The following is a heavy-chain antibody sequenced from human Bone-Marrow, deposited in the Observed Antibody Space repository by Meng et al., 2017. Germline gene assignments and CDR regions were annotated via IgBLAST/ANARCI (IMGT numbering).Heavy chain of an antibody. Sequence: QVQRGESGGGVVQPGRSLRLSCAASGFTFSSSAMHWVRQAPGKGLEWVAFIPHDGSKKFYADSVEGRFSFSRDNSNNTVYLQMNSLRTEDTALYFCARGDYLYYFDYWGQGTLVTVSS. CDR1: GFTFSSSA. CDR3: ARGDYLYYFDY. D-gene: IGHD4-17*01. J-gene: IGHJ4*02. V-gene: IGHV3-30*04. CDR2: IPHDGSKK.